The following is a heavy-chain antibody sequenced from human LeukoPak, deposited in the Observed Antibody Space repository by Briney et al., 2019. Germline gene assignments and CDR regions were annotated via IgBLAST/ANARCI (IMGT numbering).Heavy chain of an antibody. CDR3: ARHVTRYGGPDFDY. D-gene: IGHD5-12*01. CDR2: IYYSGGT. Sequence: SETLSLTCTVSGGSISSYYWSWIRQPPGKGLEWIGYIYYSGGTNYNPSLKSRVTISVDTSKNQFSLKLSSVTAADTAVYYCARHVTRYGGPDFDYWGQGTLVTVSS. J-gene: IGHJ4*02. V-gene: IGHV4-59*08. CDR1: GGSISSYY.